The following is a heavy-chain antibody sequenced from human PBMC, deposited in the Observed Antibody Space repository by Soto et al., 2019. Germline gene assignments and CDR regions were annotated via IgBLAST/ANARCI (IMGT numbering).Heavy chain of an antibody. D-gene: IGHD2-15*01. J-gene: IGHJ3*02. V-gene: IGHV3-23*01. CDR3: AKGVVVASAAFDI. CDR2: ISGSGGST. Sequence: EVQLLESGGGLVQPGGSLRLSCAASGFTFSSYAMSWVRQAPGKGLEWVSAISGSGGSTYYADSVKGRFTISRDNSKNQLYLQMNSLRAEDTAVYYCAKGVVVASAAFDIWGQGTMVTVSS. CDR1: GFTFSSYA.